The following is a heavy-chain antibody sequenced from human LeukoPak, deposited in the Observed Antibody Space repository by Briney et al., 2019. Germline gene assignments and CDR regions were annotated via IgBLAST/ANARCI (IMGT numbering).Heavy chain of an antibody. Sequence: SETLSLTCTVSGGSISSYYWSWIRQPPGKGLEWVGYIYYSGSTNYNPSLKSRVTISVDTSKNQFSLKLSSVTAADTAVYYCARDSGFCTNGVCYNDYWYFDLWGRGTLVTVSS. CDR1: GGSISSYY. J-gene: IGHJ2*01. CDR3: ARDSGFCTNGVCYNDYWYFDL. CDR2: IYYSGST. D-gene: IGHD2-8*01. V-gene: IGHV4-59*01.